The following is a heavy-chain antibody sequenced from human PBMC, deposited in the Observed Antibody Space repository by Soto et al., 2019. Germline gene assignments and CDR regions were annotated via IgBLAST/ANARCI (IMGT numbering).Heavy chain of an antibody. CDR1: GGSITRNNHY. J-gene: IGHJ4*02. CDR3: ARLGSSGWYQGYYFDY. V-gene: IGHV4-39*01. Sequence: PSETLSLTCIVSGGSITRNNHYWGWIRQSPGKGLEWIGSILYSGSTNYNPSLKSRVTLSVETSKNQFSLKMSSVTAADTALYYCARLGSSGWYQGYYFDYWSQGTLVTVSS. D-gene: IGHD6-19*01. CDR2: ILYSGST.